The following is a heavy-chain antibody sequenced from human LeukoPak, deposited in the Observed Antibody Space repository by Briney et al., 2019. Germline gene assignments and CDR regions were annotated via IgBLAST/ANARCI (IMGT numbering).Heavy chain of an antibody. CDR2: IYYSGNT. V-gene: IGHV4-59*01. D-gene: IGHD3-16*01. CDR1: GGSLNNDY. CDR3: AQGANVFDF. Sequence: SETLSLTCTLSGGSLNNDYWSWLRQSPGKGLEWIGYIYYSGNTMCSPSLKSRVLISVATSRNQFSLALSSVTAADTAVYYCAQGANVFDFWGQGTMVTVSS. J-gene: IGHJ3*01.